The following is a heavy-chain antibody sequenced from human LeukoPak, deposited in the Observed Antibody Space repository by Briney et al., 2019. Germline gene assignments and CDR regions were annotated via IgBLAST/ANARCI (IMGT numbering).Heavy chain of an antibody. V-gene: IGHV4-34*01. D-gene: IGHD3-10*01. J-gene: IGHJ1*01. CDR1: GGSFTGYY. Sequence: SETLSLTCAVYGGSFTGYYWSWIRQPPGKGLEWIGEINHSGSTNYNPSLNSRVSISQDTSKNQFSLKLSAVTAADRAVYCCARGCVVRRKRSKEYFQQWGEGTLVTVSS. CDR3: ARGCVVRRKRSKEYFQQ. CDR2: INHSGST.